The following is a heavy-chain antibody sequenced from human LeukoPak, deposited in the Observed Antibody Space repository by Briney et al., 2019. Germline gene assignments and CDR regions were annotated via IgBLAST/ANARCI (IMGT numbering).Heavy chain of an antibody. V-gene: IGHV4-59*08. D-gene: IGHD2-21*02. CDR3: ARYFCGGDCYSGYFDS. CDR2: IYYSGST. Sequence: SETLSLTCTVSGGSISSYYWSWIRQPPGKGLEWVGYIYYSGSTNYNPSLKSRVTISVDTSKKQFSLKLNSVTAADTAVYYCARYFCGGDCYSGYFDSWGQGTLVTVSS. CDR1: GGSISSYY. J-gene: IGHJ4*02.